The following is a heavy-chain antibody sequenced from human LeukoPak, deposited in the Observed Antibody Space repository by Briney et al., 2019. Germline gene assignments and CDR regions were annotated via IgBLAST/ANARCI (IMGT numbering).Heavy chain of an antibody. CDR1: GFTFDDYA. D-gene: IGHD6-13*01. V-gene: IGHV3-9*01. J-gene: IGHJ4*02. CDR3: AKVLAAAGYYFDY. Sequence: GGSLRLSCAASGFTFDDYAMHWVRQAPGEGLEWVSGISWNSGSIGYADSVKGRFTISRDNAKNSLYLQMNSLRAEDTALYYCAKVLAAAGYYFDYWGQGTLVTVSS. CDR2: ISWNSGSI.